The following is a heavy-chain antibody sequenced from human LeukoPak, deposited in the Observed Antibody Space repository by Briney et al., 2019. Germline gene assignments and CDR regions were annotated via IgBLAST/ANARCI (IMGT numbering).Heavy chain of an antibody. CDR2: IYHSGST. Sequence: SQTLSLTCTVSGGSISSGGYYWSWIRQPPGKGLEWIGYIYHSGSTYYNPSLKSRVTISVDRSKNQFSLKLSSVTAADTAVYYCATTTVWSGYQYYFDYWGQGTLVTVSS. CDR1: GGSISSGGYY. V-gene: IGHV4-30-2*01. CDR3: ATTTVWSGYQYYFDY. D-gene: IGHD3-3*01. J-gene: IGHJ4*02.